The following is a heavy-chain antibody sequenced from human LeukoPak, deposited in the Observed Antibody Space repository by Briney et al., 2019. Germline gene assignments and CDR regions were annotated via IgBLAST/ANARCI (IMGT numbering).Heavy chain of an antibody. CDR2: INPNSGGT. V-gene: IGHV1-2*02. J-gene: IGHJ4*02. CDR1: GYIFTSYY. D-gene: IGHD1-26*01. CDR3: ARGIVGATNDY. Sequence: GASVKVSCKTSGYIFTSYYMHWVRQAPGQGLEWMGWINPNSGGTNYAQKFQGRVTMTRDTSISTAYMELSRLRSDDTAVYYCARGIVGATNDYWGQGTLVTVSS.